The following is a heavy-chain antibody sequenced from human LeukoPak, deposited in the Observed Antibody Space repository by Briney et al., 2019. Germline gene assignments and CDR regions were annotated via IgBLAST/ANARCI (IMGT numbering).Heavy chain of an antibody. Sequence: ASVKVSCKASGYTFTSYYMHWVRQAPGQGLEWMGIINPSGGSTSYAQKFQGRVTMTRDMSTSTVYMELSSLRSEDTAVYYCARGAYYYDSSVAFGYWGQGTLVTVSS. J-gene: IGHJ4*02. CDR2: INPSGGST. D-gene: IGHD3-22*01. V-gene: IGHV1-46*01. CDR3: ARGAYYYDSSVAFGY. CDR1: GYTFTSYY.